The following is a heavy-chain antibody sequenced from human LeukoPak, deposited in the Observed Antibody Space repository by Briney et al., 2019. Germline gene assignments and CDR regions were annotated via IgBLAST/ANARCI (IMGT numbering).Heavy chain of an antibody. J-gene: IGHJ3*01. CDR1: VSGYFTSNCY. Sequence: SETLSLTCTVSVSGYFTSNCYWGWIRQPPGKGLEWIASIRHDGHTYYNASLKSQVTISIDMSRNQFSLKLNSLTAADTAVYYCARQVATKGEWAFDVWGQGTMVTVSS. V-gene: IGHV4-38-2*02. CDR2: IRHDGHT. D-gene: IGHD5-12*01. CDR3: ARQVATKGEWAFDV.